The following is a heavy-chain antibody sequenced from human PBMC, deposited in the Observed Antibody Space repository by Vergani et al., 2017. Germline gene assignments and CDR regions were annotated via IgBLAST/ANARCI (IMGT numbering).Heavy chain of an antibody. Sequence: QVQLVESGGGVVQPGRSLRLSCAASGFTFSSYGMHWVRQAPGKGLEWVAVIVYDGSNKDYSDSVKGRFTISRANSKNTLYLQMNSLRAEDTAVYYCAKDQELLWFGDYYYYGMDVWGQGTTVTVSS. CDR3: AKDQELLWFGDYYYYGMDV. CDR2: IVYDGSNK. J-gene: IGHJ6*02. CDR1: GFTFSSYG. D-gene: IGHD3-10*01. V-gene: IGHV3-33*06.